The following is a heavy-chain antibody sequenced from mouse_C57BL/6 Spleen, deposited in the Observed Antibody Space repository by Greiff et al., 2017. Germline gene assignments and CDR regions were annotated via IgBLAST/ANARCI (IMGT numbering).Heavy chain of an antibody. Sequence: VQLQQSGAELVRPGASVTLSCKASGYTFTDYEMHWVKQTPVHGLEWIGAIDPETGGTAYTQKFNGKAILTADKSSSTAYMELRSLTSEDSAVYYCKRLSHSNYWGQGTTRTVSA. D-gene: IGHD3-1*01. V-gene: IGHV1-15*01. CDR3: KRLSHSNY. CDR2: IDPETGGT. CDR1: GYTFTDYE. J-gene: IGHJ2*01.